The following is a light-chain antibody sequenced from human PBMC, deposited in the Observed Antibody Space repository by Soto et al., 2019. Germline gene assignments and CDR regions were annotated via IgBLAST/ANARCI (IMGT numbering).Light chain of an antibody. CDR1: QSISSW. CDR3: QQFRT. J-gene: IGKJ1*01. V-gene: IGKV1-5*01. Sequence: EIQMTQSPSTLSSCLVQMVLITCRASQSISSWLGWYQQKPGKAPKLLIYDASNLESGVPSRFSGSGSGAEFTLTISSLQPDDFATYYCQQFRTFGQGTKVDIK. CDR2: DAS.